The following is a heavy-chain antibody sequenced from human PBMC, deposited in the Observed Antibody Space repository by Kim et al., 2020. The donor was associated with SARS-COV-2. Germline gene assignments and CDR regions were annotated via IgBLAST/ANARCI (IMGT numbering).Heavy chain of an antibody. CDR3: ASLSPGGAEDY. Sequence: SETLSLTCTVSGGSISSYYWSWIRQPPWKGLDWIGYIYYSGSTNYNPSLKSRVTISVDTSKNQFSLKLSSVTAADTAVYYCASLSPGGAEDYWGQGTLVTVSS. V-gene: IGHV4-59*08. CDR1: GGSISSYY. CDR2: IYYSGST. J-gene: IGHJ4*02.